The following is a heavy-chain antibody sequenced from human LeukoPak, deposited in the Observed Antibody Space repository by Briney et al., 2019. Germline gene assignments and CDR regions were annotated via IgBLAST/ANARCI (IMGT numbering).Heavy chain of an antibody. Sequence: GRSLRLSCAASGFTFSSYGMHWVRQAPGKGLEWVAVISYDGSNKYYADSVKGRFTISRDNSKNTLYLQMNSLRAEDTAVYYCARMRSRRSSSSWYWNAFDIWGQGTMVTVSS. V-gene: IGHV3-30*05. J-gene: IGHJ3*02. D-gene: IGHD6-13*01. CDR2: ISYDGSNK. CDR1: GFTFSSYG. CDR3: ARMRSRRSSSSWYWNAFDI.